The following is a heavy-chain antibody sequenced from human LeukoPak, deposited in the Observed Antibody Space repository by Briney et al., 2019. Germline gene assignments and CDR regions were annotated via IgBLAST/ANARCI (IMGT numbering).Heavy chain of an antibody. J-gene: IGHJ4*02. V-gene: IGHV4-34*01. Sequence: SETLSLTCAVYGGSFSGYYWSWIRQPPGKGLEWIGEINHSGSTNYNPSLKSRVTISVDTSKNQFSLKLSSVTAADTAVYYCARAADYYDSSGYYPLDSWGQGTLVTVSS. CDR1: GGSFSGYY. CDR2: INHSGST. CDR3: ARAADYYDSSGYYPLDS. D-gene: IGHD3-22*01.